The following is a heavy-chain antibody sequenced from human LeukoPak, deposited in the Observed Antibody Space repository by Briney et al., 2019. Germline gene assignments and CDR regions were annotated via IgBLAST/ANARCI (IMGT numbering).Heavy chain of an antibody. CDR1: GASISSDTYF. CDR2: ITSTGRT. D-gene: IGHD6-19*01. V-gene: IGHV4-61*02. Sequence: TSETLSLTCTVSGASISSDTYFWSWIRQPAGKGLEWIGRITSTGRTDYNPSLTSRVIISVDTSKNQLSLKLSSVTAADTAVYYCAKGAGPPWFDPWGQGTLVTVSS. CDR3: AKGAGPPWFDP. J-gene: IGHJ5*02.